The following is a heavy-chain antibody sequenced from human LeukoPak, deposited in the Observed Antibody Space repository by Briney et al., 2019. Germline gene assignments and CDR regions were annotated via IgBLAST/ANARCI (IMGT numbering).Heavy chain of an antibody. CDR1: GYTFTSYD. J-gene: IGHJ6*03. CDR2: MNPNSGNT. D-gene: IGHD2-15*01. CDR3: ARGHVVVVAAPYYYYYMDV. Sequence: GASVTVSCKASGYTFTSYDINWVRQATGQGLEWMGWMNPNSGNTGYAQKFQGRVTITRNTSISTAYMELSSLRSEDTAVYYCARGHVVVVAAPYYYYYMDVWGKGTTVTVSS. V-gene: IGHV1-8*03.